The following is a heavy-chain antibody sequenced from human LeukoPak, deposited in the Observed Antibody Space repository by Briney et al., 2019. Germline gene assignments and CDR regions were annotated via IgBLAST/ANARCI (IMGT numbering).Heavy chain of an antibody. CDR1: GGSFSGYY. Sequence: SETLSLTCAVYGGSFSGYYWSWIRQSPGKGLEWIGEINHSGSTNYNPSLKSLVTISVDTSKNQFSLKLSSVTAADTAVYYCARADDYVWGSYRYRALEFWGQGTLVTVSS. V-gene: IGHV4-34*01. D-gene: IGHD3-16*02. J-gene: IGHJ4*02. CDR3: ARADDYVWGSYRYRALEF. CDR2: INHSGST.